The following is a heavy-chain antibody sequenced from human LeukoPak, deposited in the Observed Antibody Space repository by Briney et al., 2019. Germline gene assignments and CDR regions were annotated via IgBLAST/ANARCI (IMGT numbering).Heavy chain of an antibody. V-gene: IGHV3-20*04. CDR1: GFTFDDYG. Sequence: GVSLRLSCTASGFTFDDYGISWVRQAPGKGLEWVSGINWNGGSTGYADSVKGRFTIPRHSAKNSVYLQMNSLRAEDTALYYCARHDSSGYYYVFDYWGQGTLVTVSS. D-gene: IGHD3-22*01. CDR3: ARHDSSGYYYVFDY. J-gene: IGHJ4*02. CDR2: INWNGGST.